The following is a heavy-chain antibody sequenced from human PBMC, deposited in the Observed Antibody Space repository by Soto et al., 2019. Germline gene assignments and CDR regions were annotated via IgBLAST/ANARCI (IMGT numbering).Heavy chain of an antibody. CDR3: ARGRDYYGSGSYYKRHFYYYYGMDV. CDR2: INHSGST. J-gene: IGHJ6*02. Sequence: SETLSLTCAVHGRSFSGYYWSWIRQPPGKGLEWIGEINHSGSTNYNPSLKSRVTISVDTSKNQFSLKLSSVTAADTAVYYCARGRDYYGSGSYYKRHFYYYYGMDVWGQGTTVTVSS. V-gene: IGHV4-34*01. CDR1: GRSFSGYY. D-gene: IGHD3-10*01.